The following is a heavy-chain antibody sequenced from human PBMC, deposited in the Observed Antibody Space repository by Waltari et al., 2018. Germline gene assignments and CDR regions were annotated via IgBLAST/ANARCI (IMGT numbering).Heavy chain of an antibody. CDR2: INSDGSDT. Sequence: EEQLVESGGGLIQPGESLRVSCAVSGFTFSRYWMNWVRQGPGKGLVCVARINSDGSDTSYAYSVKGRFTISRDNAKNTVYLQMKSLRVEDTAVYYCARMARKTYSSPVAGRDYYYGMDVWGLGTTVTVSS. D-gene: IGHD6-13*01. CDR3: ARMARKTYSSPVAGRDYYYGMDV. V-gene: IGHV3-74*01. CDR1: GFTFSRYW. J-gene: IGHJ6*02.